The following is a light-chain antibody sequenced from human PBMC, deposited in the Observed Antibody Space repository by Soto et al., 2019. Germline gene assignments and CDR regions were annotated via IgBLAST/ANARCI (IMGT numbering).Light chain of an antibody. CDR3: SSYSNSYTWV. V-gene: IGLV2-14*01. CDR1: SSDVGSQNF. Sequence: QSALTRPASVSGSPGQSITISCTGTSSDVGSQNFVSWHQQHPGKAPKFIIYGVTNRPSGVSDRFSGSKSGNTASLTISGLLADDEADYYCSSYSNSYTWVFGGGTKLTVL. CDR2: GVT. J-gene: IGLJ3*02.